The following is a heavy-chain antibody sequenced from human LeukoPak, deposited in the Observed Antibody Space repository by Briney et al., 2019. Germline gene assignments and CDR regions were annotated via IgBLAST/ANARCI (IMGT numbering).Heavy chain of an antibody. CDR2: IKSKTDGGTT. D-gene: IGHD6-13*01. J-gene: IGHJ6*03. Sequence: PGGSLRLSCAASGFTFSNAWMSWVRQAPGKGLEWVDRIKSKTDGGTTDYAAPVKGRFTISRDDSKNTLYLQMNSLKTEDTAVYYCTTKSDSSSWYWDYYYYYYMDVWGKGTTVTVSS. CDR3: TTKSDSSSWYWDYYYYYYMDV. V-gene: IGHV3-15*01. CDR1: GFTFSNAW.